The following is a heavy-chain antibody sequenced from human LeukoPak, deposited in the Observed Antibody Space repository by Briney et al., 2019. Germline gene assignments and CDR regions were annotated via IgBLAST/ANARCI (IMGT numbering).Heavy chain of an antibody. CDR2: INSDGSSI. V-gene: IGHV3-74*03. Sequence: PGGSLRLSCAASGFTFSSYWMHWVRQAPGKGLVWVSRINSDGSSITYADSVKGRFTISRDNAKNTLYLQMNSLGVEDTAVYYCAREGRVSGYDFDCWGQGTVVTVSS. CDR1: GFTFSSYW. J-gene: IGHJ4*02. D-gene: IGHD5-12*01. CDR3: AREGRVSGYDFDC.